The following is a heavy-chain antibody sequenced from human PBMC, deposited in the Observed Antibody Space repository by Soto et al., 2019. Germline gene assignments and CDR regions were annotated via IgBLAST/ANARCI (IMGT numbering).Heavy chain of an antibody. CDR1: SFDVEINF. Sequence: GGSLRLSCASSFDVEINFMSWVRQAPGRGLEWVSFTHPDGRTSYADSVKGRFTISVDKPRNTLYLQMNSLRAEDTAVYYCARDSPDMTGTGNYYYGMDVWGQGTTVTVSS. J-gene: IGHJ6*02. V-gene: IGHV3-66*01. CDR3: ARDSPDMTGTGNYYYGMDV. D-gene: IGHD1-7*01. CDR2: THPDGRT.